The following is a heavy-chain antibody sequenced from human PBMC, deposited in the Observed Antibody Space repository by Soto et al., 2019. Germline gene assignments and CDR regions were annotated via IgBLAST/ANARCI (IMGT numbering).Heavy chain of an antibody. CDR3: AREPRGPAGGYYYGVDV. D-gene: IGHD3-10*01. Sequence: ASVKVSCKTSGYTSTSYYINWVRQAPGQGLEWMGLINPRAGSTKDAQNFQDRVTMTGDMSTSTVYMELSSLRSEDTAVYYCAREPRGPAGGYYYGVDVWGQGTTVTAP. J-gene: IGHJ6*02. V-gene: IGHV1-46*01. CDR1: GYTSTSYY. CDR2: INPRAGST.